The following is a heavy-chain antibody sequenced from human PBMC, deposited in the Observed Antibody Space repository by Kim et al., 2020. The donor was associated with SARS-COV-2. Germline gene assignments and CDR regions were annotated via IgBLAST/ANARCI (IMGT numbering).Heavy chain of an antibody. CDR1: GGSISSNSYY. CDR2: MYYSGST. V-gene: IGHV4-39*01. J-gene: IGHJ4*02. Sequence: SETLSLTCTVSGGSISSNSYYWGWIRQPPGKGLEWIGSMYYSGSTYNNPSLKSRVTISVDTSKNQFSLKLSSVTAADTAVYYCATSYRAVAGNWGQGTLVTVSS. D-gene: IGHD6-19*01. CDR3: ATSYRAVAGN.